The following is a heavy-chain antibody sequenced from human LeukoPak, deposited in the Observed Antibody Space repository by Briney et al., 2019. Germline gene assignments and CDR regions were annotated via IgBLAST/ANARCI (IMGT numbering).Heavy chain of an antibody. CDR3: ARGGMGPVPFDS. CDR1: GASITSGAYY. V-gene: IGHV4-31*03. CDR2: IADIATK. J-gene: IGHJ4*02. Sequence: SETLSLTCSVSGASITSGAYYWSWLRQHPEKGLEWIGYIADIATKFYNPSFKSRVSISMDPSKNLFSLSLTSLTAADTAVYYCARGGMGPVPFDSWGQGILDSV. D-gene: IGHD5-24*01.